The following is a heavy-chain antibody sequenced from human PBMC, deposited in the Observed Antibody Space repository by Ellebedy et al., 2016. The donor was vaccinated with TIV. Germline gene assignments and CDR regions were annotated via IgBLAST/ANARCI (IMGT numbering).Heavy chain of an antibody. Sequence: ASVKVSCKASGYTFTGYYMHWVRQAPGQGLAWMGWINPNSGGTNYAQKFQGWVTMTRDTSISTAYMELSRLRSDDTAVYYCARDRSRMWFGELLYSDYYYYGMDVWGQGTTVTVSS. CDR2: INPNSGGT. CDR3: ARDRSRMWFGELLYSDYYYYGMDV. D-gene: IGHD3-10*01. J-gene: IGHJ6*02. CDR1: GYTFTGYY. V-gene: IGHV1-2*04.